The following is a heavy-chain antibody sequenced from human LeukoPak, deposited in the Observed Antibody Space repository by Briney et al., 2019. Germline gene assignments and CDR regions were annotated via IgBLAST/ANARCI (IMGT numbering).Heavy chain of an antibody. Sequence: PSETLSLTCTVSGGSISSGSYYWSWIRQPAGKGLEWIGRIYTSGSTNYNPSLKSRVTISVDTSKNQFSLKLSSVTAADTAVYYCASALNYYGSGSYLYWGQGTLVTVSS. CDR2: IYTSGST. CDR1: GGSISSGSYY. D-gene: IGHD3-10*01. V-gene: IGHV4-61*02. J-gene: IGHJ4*02. CDR3: ASALNYYGSGSYLY.